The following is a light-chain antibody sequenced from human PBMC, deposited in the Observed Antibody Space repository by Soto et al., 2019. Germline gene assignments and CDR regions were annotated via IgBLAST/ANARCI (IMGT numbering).Light chain of an antibody. CDR2: DAS. CDR3: QCRFT. V-gene: IGKV3-11*01. Sequence: EIVLTQSPATLSLSPGERATISCRASQGVSSYLAWYQQKPGQAPRLLIYDASNRATGIPARFSGSGSGTDFTLTISSLEPEDFAVYYCQCRFTFGPGTKVDIK. CDR1: QGVSSY. J-gene: IGKJ3*01.